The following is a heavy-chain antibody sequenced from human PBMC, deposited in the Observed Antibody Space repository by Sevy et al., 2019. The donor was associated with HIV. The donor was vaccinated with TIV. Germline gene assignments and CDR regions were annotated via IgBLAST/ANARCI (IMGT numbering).Heavy chain of an antibody. CDR2: IWYDGSNK. J-gene: IGHJ4*02. D-gene: IGHD2-15*01. CDR3: ARDRGYCSGGSCYSAFDY. CDR1: GFTFSSYG. Sequence: GGSLRLSCAASGFTFSSYGMHWVRQAPGKGLEWVAVIWYDGSNKYYADSVKGRFTISRDNSKNTLYLQMNSLRAEETAVYYCARDRGYCSGGSCYSAFDYWGQGTLVTVSS. V-gene: IGHV3-33*01.